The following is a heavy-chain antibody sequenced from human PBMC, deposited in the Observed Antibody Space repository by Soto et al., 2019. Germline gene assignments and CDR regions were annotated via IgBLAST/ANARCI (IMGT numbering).Heavy chain of an antibody. D-gene: IGHD6-6*01. Sequence: GGSLRLSCAASGFTFSSYGMHWVRQAPGKGLEWVAVISYDGSNKYYADSVKGRFTISRDNSKNTLYLQMNSLRAEDTAVYYCAKDPDSSSSAIRYFDYWGQGTLVTVSS. CDR2: ISYDGSNK. CDR1: GFTFSSYG. J-gene: IGHJ4*02. CDR3: AKDPDSSSSAIRYFDY. V-gene: IGHV3-30*18.